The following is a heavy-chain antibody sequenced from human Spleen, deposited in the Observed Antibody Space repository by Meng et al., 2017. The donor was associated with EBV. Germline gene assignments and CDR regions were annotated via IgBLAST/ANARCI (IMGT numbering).Heavy chain of an antibody. V-gene: IGHV3-74*01. CDR1: GICAYW. CDR3: AKDCFGARDY. CDR2: INEDGSIV. D-gene: IGHD1-26*01. J-gene: IGHJ4*02. Sequence: GQAKGCGGGDVPAGGFLRLSCVGWGICAYWVSWVHQVPGKGLVWVSRINEDGSIVNYADSLKGRFTIFRDNAKNTVSLQMNSLRVEDTALYYCAKDCFGARDYWGQGTLVTVSS.